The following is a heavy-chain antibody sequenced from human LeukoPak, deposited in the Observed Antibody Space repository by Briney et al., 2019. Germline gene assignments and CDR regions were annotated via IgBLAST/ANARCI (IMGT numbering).Heavy chain of an antibody. CDR2: ISRTSESI. CDR1: GFTFNTYS. CDR3: AELGITMIGGV. J-gene: IGHJ6*04. Sequence: GGSLRLSCAASGFTFNTYSMSWVRQAPGKGLEWVSIISRTSESIFYADSVKGRFTISRDNAKNSLCLQMNGLRAEDTAVYYCAELGITMIGGVWGKGTTVTISS. D-gene: IGHD3-10*02. V-gene: IGHV3-21*01.